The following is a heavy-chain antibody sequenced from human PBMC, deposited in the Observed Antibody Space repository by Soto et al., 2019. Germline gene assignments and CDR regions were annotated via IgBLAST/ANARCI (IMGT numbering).Heavy chain of an antibody. D-gene: IGHD3-9*01. CDR2: ISSSSSYI. Sequence: GGSLRLSCAASGFTFSSYSMNWVRQAPGKGLEWVSSISSSSSYIYYADSVKGRFTISRDNAKNSLYLQMNSLRAEDTAVYYCARDEQLRYFDWLGPYYYYGMDVWGQGTTVTVSS. CDR3: ARDEQLRYFDWLGPYYYYGMDV. V-gene: IGHV3-21*01. CDR1: GFTFSSYS. J-gene: IGHJ6*02.